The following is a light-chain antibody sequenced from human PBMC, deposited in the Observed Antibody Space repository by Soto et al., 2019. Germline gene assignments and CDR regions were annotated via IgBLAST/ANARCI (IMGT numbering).Light chain of an antibody. J-gene: IGKJ1*01. V-gene: IGKV3-11*01. CDR2: DES. CDR3: QQRSHWPTWT. CDR1: QRVSSS. Sequence: EIVLTQSPATLSLSPGERATLSCRARQRVSSSLAWYQQQPCQAHRLLIYDESNRATGIPARFSGSGSGTDFPLTISSREHEDLAVYYCQQRSHWPTWTFGQGTKVEIK.